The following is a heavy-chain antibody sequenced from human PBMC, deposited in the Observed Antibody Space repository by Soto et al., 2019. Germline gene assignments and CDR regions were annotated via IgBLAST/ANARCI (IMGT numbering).Heavy chain of an antibody. Sequence: HPGGSLRLSCAASAFTFSSYAMNWVRQAPGKGLEWVSTITGSGETTYYGDSVKGRFTISRDNSKNTLYLQMDNLTADDTAIYYCAKSQIGAAHYGDYWGQGTLVTVSS. CDR2: ITGSGETT. J-gene: IGHJ4*02. CDR3: AKSQIGAAHYGDY. V-gene: IGHV3-23*01. CDR1: AFTFSSYA. D-gene: IGHD3-16*01.